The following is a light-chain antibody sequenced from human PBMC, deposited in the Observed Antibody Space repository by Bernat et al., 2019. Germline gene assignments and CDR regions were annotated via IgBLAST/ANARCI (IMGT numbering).Light chain of an antibody. CDR2: KAS. Sequence: DIQMTQSPSTLSASVGDRVTITCRASQSISSWLAWYQQKPGKAPKLLIYKASSLKSGVPSRFSVSGSGTEFSLTISSLQPDDFDTYYCQQYNSYSGTFGQGTKVEIK. CDR3: QQYNSYSGT. CDR1: QSISSW. J-gene: IGKJ1*01. V-gene: IGKV1-5*03.